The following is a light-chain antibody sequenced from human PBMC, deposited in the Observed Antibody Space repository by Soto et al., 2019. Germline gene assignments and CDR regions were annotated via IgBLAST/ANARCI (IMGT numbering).Light chain of an antibody. J-gene: IGKJ2*01. Sequence: DIQMTQSPSTLSASVGDRVTITCRASQSISSWLAWYQPKPGKAPKLLIYDASSLESGVPSRCSGSGSGTEFTPTISKPQADDFATYYCQQYKSYYTFGQGTKLEIK. CDR2: DAS. V-gene: IGKV1-5*01. CDR3: QQYKSYYT. CDR1: QSISSW.